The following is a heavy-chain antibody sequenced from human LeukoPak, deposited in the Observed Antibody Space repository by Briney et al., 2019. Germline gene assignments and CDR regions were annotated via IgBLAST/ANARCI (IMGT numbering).Heavy chain of an antibody. Sequence: ASVTVSCKASGYTFTSYAMHRVRQAPGQRLEWMGWINAGNGNTKYSQEFQGRVTITRGTSASTAYMELSSLRSEDTAVYYCARVASGRTVTTPFDYWGQGTLVTVSS. CDR2: INAGNGNT. D-gene: IGHD4-17*01. CDR3: ARVASGRTVTTPFDY. V-gene: IGHV1-3*01. CDR1: GYTFTSYA. J-gene: IGHJ4*02.